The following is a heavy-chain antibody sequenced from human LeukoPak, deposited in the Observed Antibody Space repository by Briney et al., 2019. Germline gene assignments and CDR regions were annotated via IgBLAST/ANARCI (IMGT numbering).Heavy chain of an antibody. CDR3: AKDPLRITMIVVGRDY. Sequence: GGSLRLSCAASGFTFSDYYMSWIRQAPGKGLEWVSYISSSGSTIYYADSVKGRFTISRDNAKNSLYLQMNSLRAEDTAVYYCAKDPLRITMIVVGRDYWGQGTLVTVSS. CDR1: GFTFSDYY. CDR2: ISSSGSTI. J-gene: IGHJ4*02. V-gene: IGHV3-11*01. D-gene: IGHD3-22*01.